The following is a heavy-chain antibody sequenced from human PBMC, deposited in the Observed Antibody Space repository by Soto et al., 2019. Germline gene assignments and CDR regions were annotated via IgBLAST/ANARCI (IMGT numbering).Heavy chain of an antibody. J-gene: IGHJ6*02. V-gene: IGHV1-58*01. D-gene: IGHD5-18*01. CDR1: GFTFTSSA. CDR3: AAEPGYSYSGVYGMDV. Sequence: SVKVSCKASGFTFTSSAVQWVRQARGQRLEWIGWIVVGSGNTNYAQKFQERVTITRDMSTSTAYMELSSLRSEDTAVYYCAAEPGYSYSGVYGMDVWGQGTTATVSS. CDR2: IVVGSGNT.